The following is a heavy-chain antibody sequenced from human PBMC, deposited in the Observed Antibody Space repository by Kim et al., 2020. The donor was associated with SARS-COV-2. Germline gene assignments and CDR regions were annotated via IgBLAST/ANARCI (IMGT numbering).Heavy chain of an antibody. CDR1: GGSFSGYY. V-gene: IGHV4-34*01. D-gene: IGHD2-2*03. J-gene: IGHJ4*02. CDR2: INHSGST. CDR3: ARGGGAGYSLVDY. Sequence: SETLSLTCAVYGGSFSGYYWSWIRQPPGKGLEWIGEINHSGSTNYNPSLKSRVTISVDTSKNQFSLKLSSVTAADTAVYYCARGGGAGYSLVDYWGQGTLVTVSS.